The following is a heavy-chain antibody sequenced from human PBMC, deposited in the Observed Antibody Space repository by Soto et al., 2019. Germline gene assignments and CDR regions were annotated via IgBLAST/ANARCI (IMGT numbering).Heavy chain of an antibody. CDR3: AHASGSPPFDP. CDR2: IYWDDDK. V-gene: IGHV2-5*02. CDR1: GFSLSTSGVG. J-gene: IGHJ5*02. D-gene: IGHD3-10*01. Sequence: SGPELGKQTQTLTLNFTFSGFSLSTSGVGVGWIRQPPGKALEWLALIYWDDDKRYSPSLKSRLTITKDTSKNQVVLTMTNMDPVDTATYYCAHASGSPPFDPWGQGTLVTVSS.